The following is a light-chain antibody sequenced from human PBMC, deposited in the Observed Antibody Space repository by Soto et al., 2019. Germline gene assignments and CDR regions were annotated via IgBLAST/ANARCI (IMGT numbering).Light chain of an antibody. CDR1: SSNIGANYD. CDR2: GNS. J-gene: IGLJ3*02. V-gene: IGLV1-40*01. CDR3: CSYAGSSTWV. Sequence: QSVLTQPPSVSGAPGQRVTISCTGSSSNIGANYDVHWYQQRPGTAPKLLIFGNSNRPSGVPDRFSGSKSGTSASLAITGLQAEDEGDYYCCSYAGSSTWVFGGGTKLTVL.